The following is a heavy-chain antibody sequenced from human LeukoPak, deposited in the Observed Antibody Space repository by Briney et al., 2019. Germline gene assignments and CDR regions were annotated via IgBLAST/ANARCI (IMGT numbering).Heavy chain of an antibody. D-gene: IGHD3-10*01. CDR3: ARDFGYYYGSGSYQPLDY. Sequence: GASVTVSCKASGYTFTSYAMHWVRQAPGQRLEWMGWINAGNGNTKYSQKFQGRVTITRDTSASTAYMELSSLRSEDTAVYYCARDFGYYYGSGSYQPLDYWGQGTLVTVSS. CDR2: INAGNGNT. V-gene: IGHV1-3*01. J-gene: IGHJ4*02. CDR1: GYTFTSYA.